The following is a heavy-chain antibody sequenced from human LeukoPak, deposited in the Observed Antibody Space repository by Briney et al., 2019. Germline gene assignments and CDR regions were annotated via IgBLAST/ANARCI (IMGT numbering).Heavy chain of an antibody. Sequence: GSLRLPCAASGFTFSSYGIHWVRQAPGKGLEWVAFIRYDGSNKYYADSVKGRFTISRDNSKNTLYLQMNRLRAEDTAVYYCAKDFSVYYYDSRVLDYWGQGTLVTVSS. CDR3: AKDFSVYYYDSRVLDY. CDR2: IRYDGSNK. J-gene: IGHJ4*02. V-gene: IGHV3-30*02. CDR1: GFTFSSYG. D-gene: IGHD3-22*01.